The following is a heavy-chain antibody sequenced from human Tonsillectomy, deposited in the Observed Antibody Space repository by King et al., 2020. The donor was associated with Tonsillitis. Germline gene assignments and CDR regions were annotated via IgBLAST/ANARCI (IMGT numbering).Heavy chain of an antibody. CDR3: TSGPRTLFDY. Sequence: VQLVESGGGLVKPGGSLRLSCAVSGLTFANAWMAWVRQAPGKGLEWVGRIKSKADAGTTDYAAPMRGRFSISRDDSQNTLYLHMHNLKTDDTAVYFCTSGPRTLFDYWGQGNLVTVSS. V-gene: IGHV3-15*01. J-gene: IGHJ4*02. CDR1: GLTFANAW. CDR2: IKSKADAGTT. D-gene: IGHD3/OR15-3a*01.